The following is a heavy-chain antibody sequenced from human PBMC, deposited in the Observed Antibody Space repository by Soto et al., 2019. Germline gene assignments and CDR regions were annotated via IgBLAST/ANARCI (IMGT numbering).Heavy chain of an antibody. CDR2: IWYDGSNK. CDR1: GFNLSSYG. J-gene: IGHJ6*02. CDR3: ARASTVTYYYYVMDV. Sequence: PGGSLRLSCAASGFNLSSYGIHWVRQAPGKGLEWVAVIWYDGSNKYYADSVKGRFTISRDNSKNTLFLQMNSLTAEDTAVYYCARASTVTYYYYVMDVWGQGTTVTVSS. V-gene: IGHV3-33*01. D-gene: IGHD4-4*01.